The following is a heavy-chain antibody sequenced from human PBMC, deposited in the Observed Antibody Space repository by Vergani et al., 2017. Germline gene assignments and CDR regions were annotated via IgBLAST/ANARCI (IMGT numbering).Heavy chain of an antibody. V-gene: IGHV4-39*01. CDR3: ARHIYSGSYVDS. J-gene: IGHJ5*01. CDR2: NHYVGST. CDR1: GGSISSHGYY. D-gene: IGHD1-26*01. Sequence: QLQLQESGPGLVKPSGTLSLTGTVSGGSISSHGYYWGWIRQSPGKGLEWIGKNHYVGSTYYNPSFKSRVTTSLDTSKNQFSLRLTSVTAAATAVYYCARHIYSGSYVDSWGPGTLVTVSS.